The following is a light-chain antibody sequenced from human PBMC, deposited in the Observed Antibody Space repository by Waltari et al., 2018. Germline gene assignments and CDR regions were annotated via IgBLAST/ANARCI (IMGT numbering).Light chain of an antibody. Sequence: QSVLTQPPSVSGAPGQRVTISCTGSSSNIGAGYDVHWYQQLPGTAPKLLIYGNSNRPSGVPDRVCGSKSGTSASLAITGLQAEDEADYYCQSSDSSLSGSRVFGGGTKLTVL. CDR2: GNS. CDR3: QSSDSSLSGSRV. CDR1: SSNIGAGYD. J-gene: IGLJ2*01. V-gene: IGLV1-40*01.